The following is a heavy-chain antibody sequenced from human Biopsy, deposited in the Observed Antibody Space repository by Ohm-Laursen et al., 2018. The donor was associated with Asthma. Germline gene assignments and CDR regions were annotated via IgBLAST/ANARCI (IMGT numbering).Heavy chain of an antibody. D-gene: IGHD3-22*01. CDR3: ARAQDYYDSRGYYRSFDY. J-gene: IGHJ4*02. CDR1: YVSITSGGYY. Sequence: SQTLSLTCTVSYVSITSGGYYWTWIRQHPGKGLEWIGFIYYIGSTYYNPSLKSRVSISIDTSKNQFSLKLSSVTAADTAVYYCARAQDYYDSRGYYRSFDYWGQGTLVTVSS. V-gene: IGHV4-31*03. CDR2: IYYIGST.